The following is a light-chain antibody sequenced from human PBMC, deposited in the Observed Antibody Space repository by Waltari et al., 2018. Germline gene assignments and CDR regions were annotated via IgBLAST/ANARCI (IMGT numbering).Light chain of an antibody. CDR3: QKYDSLPAT. CDR2: HAS. Sequence: EIVLTQSPGSLSLSPGERATLSCRASQSVSKYLAWYQQKPGQAPRLLIYHASIRATGIPDRFSGSGFGTDFSLTISRLEPEDFAVYYCQKYDSLPATFGQGTKVEIK. CDR1: QSVSKY. V-gene: IGKV3-20*01. J-gene: IGKJ1*01.